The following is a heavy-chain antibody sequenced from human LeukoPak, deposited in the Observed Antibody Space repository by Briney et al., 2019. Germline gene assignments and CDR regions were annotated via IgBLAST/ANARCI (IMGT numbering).Heavy chain of an antibody. V-gene: IGHV3-23*01. CDR1: GFTFSSYA. Sequence: PGGSLRLSCAASGFTFSSYAMSWVRQAPGKGLEWVSAISGSDGSTYYADSVKGRFTISRDNSKNTLSLQMNSLRAEDTALYYCAKCRVETYSSGWCNWLDPWGQGTQVTVSS. J-gene: IGHJ5*02. CDR3: AKCRVETYSSGWCNWLDP. D-gene: IGHD6-19*01. CDR2: ISGSDGST.